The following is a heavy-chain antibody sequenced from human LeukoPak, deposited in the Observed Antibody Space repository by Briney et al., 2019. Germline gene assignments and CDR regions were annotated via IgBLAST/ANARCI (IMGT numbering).Heavy chain of an antibody. CDR2: ISYRGST. D-gene: IGHD5-18*01. CDR1: GGSISSYY. Sequence: SETLSLTCTVSGGSISSYYWGWIRQPPGKGLEWIGSISYRGSTYYNPSLQSRVTISIDTSNNQFSLRLSSVTAADTAVYYCARGRGYSYAFDPWGQGTLVTVSS. J-gene: IGHJ5*02. CDR3: ARGRGYSYAFDP. V-gene: IGHV4-39*01.